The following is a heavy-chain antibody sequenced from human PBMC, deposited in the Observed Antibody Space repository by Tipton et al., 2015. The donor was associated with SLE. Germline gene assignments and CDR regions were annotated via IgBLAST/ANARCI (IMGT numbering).Heavy chain of an antibody. V-gene: IGHV3-74*01. J-gene: IGHJ6*02. CDR3: AREKPGYGMDYYGMDV. D-gene: IGHD5-12*01. CDR1: GFTLSDYR. CDR2: TDDRST. Sequence: SLRLSCVASGFTLSDYRIHWVRQPPGKGPVWVSHTDDRSTSYADSVKGRFTISRDNARNTVSLQMDSLRAEDTAVYFCAREKPGYGMDYYGMDVWGQGTTVSV.